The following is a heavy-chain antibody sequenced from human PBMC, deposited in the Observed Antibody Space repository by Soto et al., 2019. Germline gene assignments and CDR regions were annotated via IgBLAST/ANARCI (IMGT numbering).Heavy chain of an antibody. CDR1: GYTFTSYG. Sequence: ASVKVSCKASGYTFTSYGISWVRQAPGQGLEWMGWISAYNGNTNYAQKLQGRVTMTTDTSTSTAYMELRSLRSDDTAVYYCARTSVVPAAILLNINWFDPWGQGTLVTVYS. CDR3: ARTSVVPAAILLNINWFDP. CDR2: ISAYNGNT. V-gene: IGHV1-18*01. D-gene: IGHD2-2*01. J-gene: IGHJ5*02.